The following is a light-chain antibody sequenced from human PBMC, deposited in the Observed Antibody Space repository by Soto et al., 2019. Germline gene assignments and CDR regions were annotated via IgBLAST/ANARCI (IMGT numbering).Light chain of an antibody. CDR1: SSDDGGYNY. CDR3: SSYTSSSTPNYG. V-gene: IGLV2-14*01. J-gene: IGLJ1*01. Sequence: QSALTQPASVSGSPGQSITISCTGTSSDDGGYNYVSWYQQHPGKAPKLMIYEVSNRPSGVSNRFSGSKSGNTASLPISGLQAEDEADYDCSSYTSSSTPNYGFGTGTQVTVL. CDR2: EVS.